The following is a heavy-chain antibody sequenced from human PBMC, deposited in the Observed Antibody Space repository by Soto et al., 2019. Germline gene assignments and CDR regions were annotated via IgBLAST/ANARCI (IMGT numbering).Heavy chain of an antibody. Sequence: GGSLRLSCAASGFTFSSYWMHWVRQAPGKGLVWVSRINSDGSSTSYADSVKGRFIISRDNAKNTLYLQMNSLRAEDTAVYYCARPRYDSSGTPFDHWGQGTLVTVSS. D-gene: IGHD3-22*01. J-gene: IGHJ4*02. CDR2: INSDGSST. CDR1: GFTFSSYW. CDR3: ARPRYDSSGTPFDH. V-gene: IGHV3-74*01.